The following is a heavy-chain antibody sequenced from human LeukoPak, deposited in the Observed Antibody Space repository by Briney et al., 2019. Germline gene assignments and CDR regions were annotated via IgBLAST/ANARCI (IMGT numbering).Heavy chain of an antibody. V-gene: IGHV1-18*01. Sequence: ASVKVSCKASGYTFTSYGISWVRQAPGQGLEWMGWISAYNGNTNYAQKLQGRVTMTTDTSTSTAYMELRSLRSDDTAVYYCARDFSWELAYYFDYWGQGTLVTVSS. CDR1: GYTFTSYG. J-gene: IGHJ4*02. CDR3: ARDFSWELAYYFDY. CDR2: ISAYNGNT. D-gene: IGHD1-26*01.